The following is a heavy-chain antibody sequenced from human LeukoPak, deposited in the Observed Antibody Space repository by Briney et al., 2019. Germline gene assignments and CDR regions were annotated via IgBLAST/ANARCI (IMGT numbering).Heavy chain of an antibody. V-gene: IGHV7-4-1*02. Sequence: ASVKVSCKASGYTFTSYAMNWVRQAPGQGLEWMGWINTNTGNPTYAQGFTGRFVFSLDTSVSTAYLQISGLKAEDTAVYYCAREHYDSQSEDHDAFDIWGQGTMVTVSS. CDR2: INTNTGNP. J-gene: IGHJ3*02. CDR1: GYTFTSYA. D-gene: IGHD3-22*01. CDR3: AREHYDSQSEDHDAFDI.